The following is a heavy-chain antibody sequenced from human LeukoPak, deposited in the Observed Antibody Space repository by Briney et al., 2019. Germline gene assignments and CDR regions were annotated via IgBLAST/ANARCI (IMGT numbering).Heavy chain of an antibody. V-gene: IGHV3-23*01. CDR2: ISGSGENT. Sequence: GGSLRLSCAASGLTFSSSSMTWVRQAPGKGLGWVSCISGSGENTYYADSVRGRFTISRDNSKNTLYLQLNSLRAEDTAIYYCANGRGPNTGPTLDYWGQGTLVTVSS. D-gene: IGHD5-24*01. J-gene: IGHJ4*02. CDR3: ANGRGPNTGPTLDY. CDR1: GLTFSSSS.